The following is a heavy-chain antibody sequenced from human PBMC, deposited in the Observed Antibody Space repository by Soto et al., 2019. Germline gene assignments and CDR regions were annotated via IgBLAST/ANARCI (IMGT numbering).Heavy chain of an antibody. CDR2: ISGNGDKR. Sequence: EVQLLESGGGLAQTGGSLRLSCAASGFTFSSYAMNWVRQAPGKGLEWVSFISGNGDKRYYADSVKGRFTISRDNSKSTLSLQMNSLRAEDTAVYYCAKRNTMVRGGPAFDYWGQGTLVTVSS. CDR3: AKRNTMVRGGPAFDY. D-gene: IGHD3-10*01. CDR1: GFTFSSYA. V-gene: IGHV3-23*01. J-gene: IGHJ4*02.